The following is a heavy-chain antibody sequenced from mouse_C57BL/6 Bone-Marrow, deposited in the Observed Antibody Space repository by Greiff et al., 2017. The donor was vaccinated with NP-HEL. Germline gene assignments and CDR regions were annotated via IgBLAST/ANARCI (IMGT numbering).Heavy chain of an antibody. CDR1: GYTFTSYG. J-gene: IGHJ4*01. Sequence: SGAELARPGASVKLSCKASGYTFTSYGISWVKQRTGPGLEWIGEIYPRSGNTYYNEKFKGKATLTADKSSSTAYMELRSLTSEDSAVYFCARSGGNYVEAMDYWGQGTSVTVSS. CDR3: ARSGGNYVEAMDY. CDR2: IYPRSGNT. D-gene: IGHD2-1*01. V-gene: IGHV1-81*01.